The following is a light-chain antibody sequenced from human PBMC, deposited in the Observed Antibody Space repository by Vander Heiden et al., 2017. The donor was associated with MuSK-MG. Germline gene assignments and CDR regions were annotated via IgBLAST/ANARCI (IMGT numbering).Light chain of an antibody. Sequence: SVLTQPPSASGAPGQRGTISCSGSSSNIGSNSVYWYQQLPGTAPKLLFYTNNQRPSGVPGRFSGSKSGTSASLAISGLRSEDEADYYCAAWDDSLSAHVFGPGTRVTVL. CDR2: TNN. V-gene: IGLV1-47*01. CDR1: SSNIGSNS. CDR3: AAWDDSLSAHV. J-gene: IGLJ1*01.